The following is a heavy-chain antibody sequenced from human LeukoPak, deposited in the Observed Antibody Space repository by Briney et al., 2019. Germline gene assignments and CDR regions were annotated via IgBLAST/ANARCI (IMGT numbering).Heavy chain of an antibody. CDR2: IYYSGST. CDR1: GGSIDITNY. J-gene: IGHJ4*02. V-gene: IGHV4-59*01. D-gene: IGHD6-13*01. Sequence: PSGTLSLTCGVSGGSIDITNYWSWVRQPPGKGLEWIGYIYYSGSTNYNPSLKSRVTISVDTSKNQFSLKLSSVTAADTAVYYCARGDSSSWSYSYWGQGTLVTVSS. CDR3: ARGDSSSWSYSY.